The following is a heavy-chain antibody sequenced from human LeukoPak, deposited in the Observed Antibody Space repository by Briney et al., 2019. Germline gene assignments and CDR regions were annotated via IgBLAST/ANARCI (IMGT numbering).Heavy chain of an antibody. D-gene: IGHD2-15*01. CDR2: ISGSGGGT. Sequence: GGSLRLSCAASGFTFSSYAMSWVRQAPGKGLEWVSAISGSGGGTYYADSVKGRFTISRDNSKNTLYLQMNSLRAEDTAVYYCAKEVVYETDYYYYYGMDVWGQGTTVTVSS. CDR1: GFTFSSYA. V-gene: IGHV3-23*01. CDR3: AKEVVYETDYYYYYGMDV. J-gene: IGHJ6*02.